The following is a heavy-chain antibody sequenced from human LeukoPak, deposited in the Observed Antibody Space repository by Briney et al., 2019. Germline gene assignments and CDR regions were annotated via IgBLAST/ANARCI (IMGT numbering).Heavy chain of an antibody. CDR1: GFTFDDYA. CDR2: ISWNSGSI. Sequence: PGRSLRLSCAASGFTFDDYAMRWVRHAPGKGLEWVSGISWNSGSIAYADSVKGRFTISRDNAKNSLYLQMNSLRAEDTALYYCAKDMGSIAAAGMDVWGQGTTVTVSS. V-gene: IGHV3-9*01. J-gene: IGHJ6*02. D-gene: IGHD6-13*01. CDR3: AKDMGSIAAAGMDV.